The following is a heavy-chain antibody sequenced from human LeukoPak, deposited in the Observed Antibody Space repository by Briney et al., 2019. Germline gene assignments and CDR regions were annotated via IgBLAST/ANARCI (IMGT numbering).Heavy chain of an antibody. V-gene: IGHV3-30*02. J-gene: IGHJ6*03. CDR1: GFTFISYG. CDR3: ARGGVAYYGSGSYSHYYMDV. D-gene: IGHD3-10*01. Sequence: GGSLRLSYAASGFTFISYGMHWVRQAPGGGLEWVAFIRYDGSNKYYADSVKGRFTISRDNSKNTLYLQMKSLRAEDTAVYYCARGGVAYYGSGSYSHYYMDVWGKGTTVTVSS. CDR2: IRYDGSNK.